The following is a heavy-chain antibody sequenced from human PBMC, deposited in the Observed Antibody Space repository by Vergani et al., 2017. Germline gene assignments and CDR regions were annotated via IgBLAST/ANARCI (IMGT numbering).Heavy chain of an antibody. J-gene: IGHJ6*02. D-gene: IGHD5-12*01. CDR1: ELTVNHYA. CDR3: AKANPRNSGYDYLYYYHAMDV. V-gene: IGHV3-23*01. Sequence: EVQLLSTGGDLVQPGGSLRLSCAASELTVNHYAMNWVRQASGKGLERVSGIIGSGGSIYYAGSVKGRFTLSRDSSKNTLYLQMNSLSAGDTAVYYCAKANPRNSGYDYLYYYHAMDVWGQGTTVTVSS. CDR2: IIGSGGSI.